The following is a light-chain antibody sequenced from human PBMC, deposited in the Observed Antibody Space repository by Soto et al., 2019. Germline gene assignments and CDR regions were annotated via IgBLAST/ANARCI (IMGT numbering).Light chain of an antibody. CDR1: QNIRNG. V-gene: IGKV1-5*01. J-gene: IGKJ5*01. CDR3: QQNNTYST. CDR2: DAS. Sequence: IQMTQSPSTMSASVGDSDTSTCRASQNIRNGSACYQQKPGKAPYPLIYDASSLKSGVPTRCSGSGARTDSTLTSSSLPPDDFATYCCQQNNTYSTFGQGTRLEIK.